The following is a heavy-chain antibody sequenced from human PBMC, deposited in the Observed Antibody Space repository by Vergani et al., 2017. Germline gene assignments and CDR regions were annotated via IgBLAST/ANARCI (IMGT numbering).Heavy chain of an antibody. V-gene: IGHV4-34*01. J-gene: IGHJ4*02. Sequence: QVQLQQWGAGLLKPSETLSLTCGVHGGSFSVYYWSWIRQSPGKGLEWIGAINDIGTTNYNPSLRSRVTISVDTSKTQFSLRLNSVTAAETAGYFCARFRGPDIVGTAFDHWAQGTLVTVSS. D-gene: IGHD5-12*01. CDR3: ARFRGPDIVGTAFDH. CDR1: GGSFSVYY. CDR2: INDIGTT.